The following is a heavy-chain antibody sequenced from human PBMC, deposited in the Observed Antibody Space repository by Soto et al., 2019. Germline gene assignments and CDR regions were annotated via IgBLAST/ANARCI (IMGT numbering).Heavy chain of an antibody. V-gene: IGHV3-49*03. Sequence: GGSLRLSCTASGFTFGDYAMSWFRQAPGKGLEWVGFIRSKAYGGTTEYAASVKGRFTISRDDSKSIAYLQMNSLKTEDTAVYYCTRVRKIVATITDYWGQGTLVTVSS. CDR1: GFTFGDYA. D-gene: IGHD5-12*01. J-gene: IGHJ4*02. CDR2: IRSKAYGGTT. CDR3: TRVRKIVATITDY.